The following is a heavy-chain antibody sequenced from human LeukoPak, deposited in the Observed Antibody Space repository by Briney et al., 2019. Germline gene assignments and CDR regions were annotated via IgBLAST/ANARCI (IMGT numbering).Heavy chain of an antibody. J-gene: IGHJ5*02. CDR2: IDQDGSEK. Sequence: GGSLRLSCAASGFTFTTYWMGWVRQAPGKGLEWVANIDQDGSEKYYVDSVKGRFTISRDNAKNSLYLQMNSLRAEDAAVYYCARPLKYYYGSETYFWFDPWGQGTLVTVSS. D-gene: IGHD3-10*01. CDR3: ARPLKYYYGSETYFWFDP. CDR1: GFTFTTYW. V-gene: IGHV3-7*01.